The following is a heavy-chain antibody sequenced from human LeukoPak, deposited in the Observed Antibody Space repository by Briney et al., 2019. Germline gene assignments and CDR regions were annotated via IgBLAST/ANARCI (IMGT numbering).Heavy chain of an antibody. Sequence: PSETLSLTCTVSGGSISSYYWSWIRQAAGKGLEWIGRIHTNGRIDYNPSLKSRVSMSIDTSKNRFSLKVTSVTAADTAVYYCARVQLPDVTGAFDIWGQGTMVTVSS. D-gene: IGHD5-24*01. J-gene: IGHJ3*02. CDR1: GGSISSYY. V-gene: IGHV4-4*07. CDR3: ARVQLPDVTGAFDI. CDR2: IHTNGRI.